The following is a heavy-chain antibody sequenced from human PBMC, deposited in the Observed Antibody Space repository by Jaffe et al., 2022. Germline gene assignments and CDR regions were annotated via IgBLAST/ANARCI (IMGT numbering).Heavy chain of an antibody. CDR2: INPSGGST. CDR3: ARRQMDYGSGSYNYYYYMDV. CDR1: GYTFTSYY. J-gene: IGHJ6*03. D-gene: IGHD3-10*01. Sequence: QVQLVQSGAEVKKPGASVKVSCKASGYTFTSYYMHWVRQAPGQGLEWMGIINPSGGSTSYAQKFQGRVTMTRDTSTSTVYMELSSLRSEDTAVYYCARRQMDYGSGSYNYYYYMDVWGKGTTVTVSS. V-gene: IGHV1-46*01.